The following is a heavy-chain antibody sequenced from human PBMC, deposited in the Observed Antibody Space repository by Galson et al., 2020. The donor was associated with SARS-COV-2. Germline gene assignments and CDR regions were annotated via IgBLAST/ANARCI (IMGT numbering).Heavy chain of an antibody. D-gene: IGHD6-19*01. CDR1: GFTFSNYA. Sequence: TGGSLRLSCAASGFTFSNYAMSWVRQAPGKGLEWVSAISGSGRSTDYADSAKGRFTVSRDNSKNTLYVQMNSRRAEDTAVYYCAKDGATVAGDSNWFDPWGQGTLVTVSS. V-gene: IGHV3-23*01. CDR2: ISGSGRST. J-gene: IGHJ5*02. CDR3: AKDGATVAGDSNWFDP.